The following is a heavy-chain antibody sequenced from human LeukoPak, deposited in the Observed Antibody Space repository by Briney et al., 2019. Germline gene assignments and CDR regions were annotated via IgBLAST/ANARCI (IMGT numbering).Heavy chain of an antibody. Sequence: GGSLRLSCEASGFSFSSYNMDWVRQTPGKGLEWISSITTSSSYTFYADSVKGRFTISRDNATNSLYLQMNSLTAEDTAVYYCARDPYSGAYGDTYYYFMDVWGKGTTVTISS. D-gene: IGHD1-26*01. V-gene: IGHV3-21*01. J-gene: IGHJ6*03. CDR2: ITTSSSYT. CDR1: GFSFSSYN. CDR3: ARDPYSGAYGDTYYYFMDV.